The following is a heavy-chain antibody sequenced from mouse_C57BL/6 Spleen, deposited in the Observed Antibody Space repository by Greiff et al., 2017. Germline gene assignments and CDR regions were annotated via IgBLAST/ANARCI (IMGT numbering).Heavy chain of an antibody. D-gene: IGHD1-1*01. V-gene: IGHV1-53*01. Sequence: QVQLQQPGTELVKPGASVKLSCKASGYTFTSYWMHWVKQRPGQGLEWIGNINPSNGGTNYNEKFNSKATLTVDPSSSTAYMQLSSLTSEDSAVYYCDRSHYGSGMDYWGQGTSLTVSS. CDR3: DRSHYGSGMDY. J-gene: IGHJ4*01. CDR2: INPSNGGT. CDR1: GYTFTSYW.